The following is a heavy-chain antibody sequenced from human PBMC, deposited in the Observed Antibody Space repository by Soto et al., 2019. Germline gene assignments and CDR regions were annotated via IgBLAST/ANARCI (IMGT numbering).Heavy chain of an antibody. CDR1: GYRFTGYG. CDR3: VYYCAKSNHGGVDYFQNCLDV. V-gene: IGHV1-2*02. J-gene: IGHJ6*02. CDR2: INPKSGAT. D-gene: IGHD2-8*02. Sequence: APVKVSCKASGYRFTGYGLHWVRQAPGQGLQWMGWINPKSGATDYAQKFQGRVTMTREMSTNTAYLELSGLRSDDTADDTAVYYCAKSNHGGVDYFQNCLDVWCRGPTGTVAS.